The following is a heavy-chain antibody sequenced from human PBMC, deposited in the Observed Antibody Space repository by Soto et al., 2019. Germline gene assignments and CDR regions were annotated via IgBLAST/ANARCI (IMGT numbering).Heavy chain of an antibody. V-gene: IGHV3-23*01. Sequence: QPVGSLRLSCAASGFTFSSYAMSWVRQAPGKGLEWVSAISGSGGSTYYADSVKGRFTISRDNSKNTLYLQMNSLRAEDTAVYYCAKDAVWFGEPANWFDPWGQGTLVTVSS. J-gene: IGHJ5*02. D-gene: IGHD3-10*01. CDR3: AKDAVWFGEPANWFDP. CDR2: ISGSGGST. CDR1: GFTFSSYA.